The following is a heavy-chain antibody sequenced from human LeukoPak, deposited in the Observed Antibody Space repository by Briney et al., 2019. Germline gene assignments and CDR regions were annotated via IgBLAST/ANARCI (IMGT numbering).Heavy chain of an antibody. CDR3: ARDRGAGPQNWYAFDI. J-gene: IGHJ3*02. CDR1: GGSVSSGRYY. Sequence: PETLSLTCTVSGGSVSSGRYYSSWIRQPPGKGLEWLGYIYYSVSTNYKPSLKSRVPIPVDTSKNQFSLKLSSVTAADTAVYYWARDRGAGPQNWYAFDIGGQGTMVTVSS. D-gene: IGHD1-14*01. CDR2: IYYSVST. V-gene: IGHV4-61*01.